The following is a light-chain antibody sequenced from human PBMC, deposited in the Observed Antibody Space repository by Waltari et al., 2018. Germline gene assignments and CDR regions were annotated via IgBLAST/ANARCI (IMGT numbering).Light chain of an antibody. V-gene: IGLV2-8*01. Sequence: QSALTQPPSASGSPGQSVTISRPGPSPAIANYNYVSWYQQFPGRAPKLIIYEAKRRPSGVPDRFSGSKSGSTAFLTVSGLQADDEADYHCATYAGSYVLFGGGTKLTVL. CDR1: SPAIANYNY. CDR2: EAK. J-gene: IGLJ3*02. CDR3: ATYAGSYVL.